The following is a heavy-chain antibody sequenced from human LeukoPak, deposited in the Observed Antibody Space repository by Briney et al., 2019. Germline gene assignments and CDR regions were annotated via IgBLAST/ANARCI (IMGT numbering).Heavy chain of an antibody. CDR1: GFTFSSYA. CDR2: ISYDGSNK. J-gene: IGHJ6*03. V-gene: IGHV3-30*01. CDR3: ARDRGPMDV. Sequence: TGGSLRLSCAASGFTFSSYAMHWVRQAPGKGLEWVAVISYDGSNKYYADSVKGRFTISRDNYKNTLYLQMNSLRAEDTAVYYCARDRGPMDVWGKGTTVTVSS.